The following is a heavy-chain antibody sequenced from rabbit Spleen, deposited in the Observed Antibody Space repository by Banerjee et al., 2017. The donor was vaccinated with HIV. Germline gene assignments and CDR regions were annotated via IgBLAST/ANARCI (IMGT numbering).Heavy chain of an antibody. CDR1: GVSFSVKDV. Sequence: QEQLTETGGGLVQPGGSLTITCKASGVSFSVKDVMCWVRQAPGKGLEWIACIDTGSSGFTYFASWAKGRFTISKTSSTTVTLQMTSLTAADSATYFCARDLVAVIGWNFNLWGPGTLVTVS. CDR2: IDTGSSGFT. V-gene: IGHV1S45*01. D-gene: IGHD1-1*01. J-gene: IGHJ4*01. CDR3: ARDLVAVIGWNFNL.